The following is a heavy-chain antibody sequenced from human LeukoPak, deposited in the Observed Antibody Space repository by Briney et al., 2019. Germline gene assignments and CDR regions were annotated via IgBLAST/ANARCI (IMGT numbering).Heavy chain of an antibody. V-gene: IGHV4-39*07. J-gene: IGHJ4*02. CDR1: GGSISSSSYY. CDR2: INHSGST. Sequence: SETLSLTCTVSGGSISSSSYYWGWIRQPPGKGLEWIGEINHSGSTNYNPSLKSRVTISVDTSKNQFSLKLSSVTAADTAVYYCARREDSSGWYDDYWGQGTLVTVSS. D-gene: IGHD6-19*01. CDR3: ARREDSSGWYDDY.